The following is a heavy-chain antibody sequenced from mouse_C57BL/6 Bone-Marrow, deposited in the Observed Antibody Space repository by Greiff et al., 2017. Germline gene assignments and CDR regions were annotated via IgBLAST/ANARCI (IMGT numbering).Heavy chain of an antibody. CDR3: ARLAAQATGFAY. CDR2: IYPRSGNT. J-gene: IGHJ3*01. Sequence: VQLQQSGAELARPGASVKLSCKASGYTFTSYGISWVKQRTGQGLEWIGEIYPRSGNTYYNEKFKGKATLTADKSSSTAYMELRSLTSEDSAVYFCARLAAQATGFAYWGQGTLVTVSA. V-gene: IGHV1-81*01. D-gene: IGHD3-2*02. CDR1: GYTFTSYG.